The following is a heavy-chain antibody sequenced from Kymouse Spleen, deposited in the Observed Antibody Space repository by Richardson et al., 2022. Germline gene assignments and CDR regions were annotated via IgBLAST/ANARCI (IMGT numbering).Heavy chain of an antibody. V-gene: IGHV4-34*01. CDR1: GGSFSGYY. CDR3: AVLLWFGESNYYYYGMDV. CDR2: INHSGST. D-gene: IGHD3-10*01. J-gene: IGHJ6*02. Sequence: QVQLQQWGAGLLKPSETLSLTCAVYGGSFSGYYWSWIRQPPGKGLEWIGEINHSGSTNYNPSLKSRVTISVDTSKNQFSLKLSSVTAADTAVYYCAVLLWFGESNYYYYGMDVWGQGTTVTVSS.